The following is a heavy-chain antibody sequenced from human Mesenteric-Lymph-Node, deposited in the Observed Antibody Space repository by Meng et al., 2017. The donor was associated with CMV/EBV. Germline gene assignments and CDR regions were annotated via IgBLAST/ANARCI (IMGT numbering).Heavy chain of an antibody. D-gene: IGHD2-2*01. CDR1: GYTLTDLS. CDR3: ARETILLPFIVVVPAATVDGMDV. J-gene: IGHJ6*02. CDR2: FDPEDGET. V-gene: IGHV1-24*01. Sequence: ASVKVSCKVSGYTLTDLSMHWVRQAPGKGLEWMGGFDPEDGETIYAQKFQGRVTMTRDTSTSTVYMELSSLRSEDTAVYYCARETILLPFIVVVPAATVDGMDVWGQGTTVTVSS.